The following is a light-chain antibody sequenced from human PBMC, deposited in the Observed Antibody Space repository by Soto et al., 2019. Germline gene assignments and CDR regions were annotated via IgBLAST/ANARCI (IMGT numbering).Light chain of an antibody. J-gene: IGKJ4*01. CDR3: QQYNNWPPLT. V-gene: IGKV3-15*01. CDR1: QSVSSN. CDR2: VAS. Sequence: EIVMTQSPATLSVSPGERATLSCRASQSVSSNLAWYQQKPGQAPRLLIYVASTRATGIPARFSGSGSGTEFTLTISSVQSEDFAVYYCQQYNNWPPLTFGGGTKVEIK.